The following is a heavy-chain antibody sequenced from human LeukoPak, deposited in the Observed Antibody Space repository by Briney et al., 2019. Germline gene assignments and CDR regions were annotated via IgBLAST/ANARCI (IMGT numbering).Heavy chain of an antibody. J-gene: IGHJ4*02. CDR3: ASGGLAAAGSEIDS. V-gene: IGHV4-34*01. CDR2: INHSGST. D-gene: IGHD6-13*01. Sequence: SQTLSLTCAVYGGSFSGYYWSWIRQPPWKGLEWIWEINHSGSTNYNPSLKSRVTISVDTSKNQFSLKLTSGTPGHTAVYYCASGGLAAAGSEIDSWGQGTPVTVSS. CDR1: GGSFSGYY.